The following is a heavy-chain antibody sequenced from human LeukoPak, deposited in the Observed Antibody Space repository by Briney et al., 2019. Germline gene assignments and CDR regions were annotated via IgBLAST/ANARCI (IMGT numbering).Heavy chain of an antibody. CDR1: GGSISSYS. D-gene: IGHD3-9*01. Sequence: SETLSLTCTVSGGSISSYSWSWIRQPPGKGLEWIGYIYYTGSTNYNPSLESRVTISVDTSKNQFSLKVSSVTATDTAVYYCARHGGRYFDWVSSDAFDIWGQGTMVTVSS. CDR2: IYYTGST. CDR3: ARHGGRYFDWVSSDAFDI. J-gene: IGHJ3*02. V-gene: IGHV4-59*08.